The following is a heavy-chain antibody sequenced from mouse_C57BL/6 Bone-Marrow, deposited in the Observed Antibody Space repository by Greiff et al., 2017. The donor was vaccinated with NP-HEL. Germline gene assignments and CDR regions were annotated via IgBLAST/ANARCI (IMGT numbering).Heavy chain of an antibody. J-gene: IGHJ2*01. CDR3: ARRDYDFDY. Sequence: VKLMESGPELVKPGASVKISCKASGYAFSSSWMNWVKQRPGKGLEWIGRIYPGDGDTNYNGKFKGKATLTADKSSSTAYMQLSSLTSEDSAVYFCARRDYDFDYWGQGTTLTVSS. CDR1: GYAFSSSW. V-gene: IGHV1-82*01. CDR2: IYPGDGDT. D-gene: IGHD2-4*01.